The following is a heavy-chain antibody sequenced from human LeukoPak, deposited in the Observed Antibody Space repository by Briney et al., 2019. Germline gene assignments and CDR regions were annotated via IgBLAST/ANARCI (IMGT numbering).Heavy chain of an antibody. CDR3: ATEQRITFFGRAFDI. CDR2: FDPEDGEA. J-gene: IGHJ3*02. D-gene: IGHD3-3*01. V-gene: IGHV1-24*01. CDR1: GYTLTELS. Sequence: ASVKVSCKVSGYTLTELSMYWVRQAPGKGLEWMGGFDPEDGEAIYAQKFQGRVTVTEDTSADTAYMELSSLRSEDTAMYYCATEQRITFFGRAFDIWGQGTMVTVSS.